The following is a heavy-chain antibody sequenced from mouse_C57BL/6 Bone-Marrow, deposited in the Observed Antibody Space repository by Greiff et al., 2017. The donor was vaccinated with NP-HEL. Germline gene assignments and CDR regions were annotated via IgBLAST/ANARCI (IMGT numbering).Heavy chain of an antibody. D-gene: IGHD1-1*01. V-gene: IGHV5-16*01. Sequence: EVKLMESEGGLVQPGSSMKLSCTASGFTFSDYYMAWVRQVPEKGLEWVANINYDGSSTYYLDSLKSRFIISRDNAKNILYLQMSSLKSEDTATYYCARVEYGSLAYWGQGTLVTVSA. CDR1: GFTFSDYY. CDR3: ARVEYGSLAY. CDR2: INYDGSST. J-gene: IGHJ3*01.